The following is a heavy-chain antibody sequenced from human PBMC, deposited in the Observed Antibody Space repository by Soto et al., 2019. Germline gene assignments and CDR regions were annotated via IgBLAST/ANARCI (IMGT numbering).Heavy chain of an antibody. CDR1: GYTFTSYG. J-gene: IGHJ6*02. Sequence: ASVKVSCKASGYTFTSYGISWVRQPPGQGLEWMGWISAYNGNTNYDQKLQGRVTMTTDTSTSTAYMELRSLRSDDTAVYYCARLDSAYYYGMDVWGQGTTVTVSS. V-gene: IGHV1-18*01. CDR2: ISAYNGNT. CDR3: ARLDSAYYYGMDV.